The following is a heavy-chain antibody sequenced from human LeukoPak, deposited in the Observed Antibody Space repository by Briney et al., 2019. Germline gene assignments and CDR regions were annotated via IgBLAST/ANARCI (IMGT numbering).Heavy chain of an antibody. J-gene: IGHJ4*02. CDR1: GFTFTTYA. Sequence: PGGSLRLSCGASGFTFTTYAMTWVRQAPGKGLEWVSSITGSGGSTYYGDSVKGRFTISRDNSKNTLYLQMNSLRAEDTAVYYCAKSGYNRFDYWGQGTLVTVSS. CDR3: AKSGYNRFDY. CDR2: ITGSGGST. V-gene: IGHV3-23*01. D-gene: IGHD5-24*01.